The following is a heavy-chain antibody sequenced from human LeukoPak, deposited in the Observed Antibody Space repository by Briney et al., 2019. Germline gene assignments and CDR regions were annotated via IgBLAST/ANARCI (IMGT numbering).Heavy chain of an antibody. CDR1: GFTFDDYA. Sequence: GGSLRLSCAASGFTFDDYAMHWVRQAPGRGLEWVSLISGGGGSTYYADSVKGRFTISRDNSKNSLYLQMNSLRTEDTALYYCAKYSSGWYRIFDYWGQGTLVTVSS. CDR3: AKYSSGWYRIFDY. D-gene: IGHD6-19*01. CDR2: ISGGGGST. J-gene: IGHJ4*02. V-gene: IGHV3-43*02.